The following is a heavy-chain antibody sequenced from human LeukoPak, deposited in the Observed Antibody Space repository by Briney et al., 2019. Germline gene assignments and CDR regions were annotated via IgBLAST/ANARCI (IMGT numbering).Heavy chain of an antibody. CDR3: ARGRYDFWSGYSPPFDY. Sequence: GGSLRLSCAASGFTFSAYAMSWVRQAPGKGLEWVSSISSSSSYIYYADSVKGRFTISRDNAKNSLYLQMNSLRAEDTAVYYCARGRYDFWSGYSPPFDYWGQGTLVTVPS. J-gene: IGHJ4*02. V-gene: IGHV3-21*01. CDR1: GFTFSAYA. CDR2: ISSSSSYI. D-gene: IGHD3-3*01.